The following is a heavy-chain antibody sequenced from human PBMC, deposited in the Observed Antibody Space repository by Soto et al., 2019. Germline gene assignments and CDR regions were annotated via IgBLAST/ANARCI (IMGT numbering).Heavy chain of an antibody. CDR1: GYTFTSYD. J-gene: IGHJ6*02. V-gene: IGHV1-8*01. CDR3: ARESLRGMDV. Sequence: QVQLVQSGAEVKKPGASVKVSCKASGYTFTSYDINWVRQATGQGLEWMGWMNPNSGNTAYAQKFQGRVTMTRNTSISTAYMELSSLGSDGTDVYYCARESLRGMDVWGQGTTVTVSS. CDR2: MNPNSGNT.